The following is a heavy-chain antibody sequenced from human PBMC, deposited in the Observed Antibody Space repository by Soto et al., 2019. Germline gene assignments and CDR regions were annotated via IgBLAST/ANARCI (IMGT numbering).Heavy chain of an antibody. V-gene: IGHV4-34*01. CDR2: INHSGST. D-gene: IGHD2-2*01. J-gene: IGHJ4*02. CDR3: ARGPDIIVVVPAATPTQEVDY. Sequence: PSETLSLTCAVYGGSFSGYYWSWIRQPPGKGLEWIGEINHSGSTNYNPSLKSRVTISVDTSKNQFSLKLSSVTAADTAVYYCARGPDIIVVVPAATPTQEVDYWGQGTLVTVSS. CDR1: GGSFSGYY.